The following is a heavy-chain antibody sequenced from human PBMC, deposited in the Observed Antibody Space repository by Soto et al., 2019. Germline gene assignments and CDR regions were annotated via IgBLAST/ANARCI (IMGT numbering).Heavy chain of an antibody. CDR3: AKRPGRFYGDYDPENSYYFDY. CDR1: GFTFSSYA. CDR2: ISGSGGST. V-gene: IGHV3-23*01. Sequence: EVQLLESGGGLVQPGGSLRLSCAAFGFTFSSYAMSWVRQAPGKGLEWVSAISGSGGSTYYADSVKGRFTISRDNSKNTLYLQMNSLRAEDTAVYYCAKRPGRFYGDYDPENSYYFDYWGQGTLVTVSS. D-gene: IGHD4-17*01. J-gene: IGHJ4*02.